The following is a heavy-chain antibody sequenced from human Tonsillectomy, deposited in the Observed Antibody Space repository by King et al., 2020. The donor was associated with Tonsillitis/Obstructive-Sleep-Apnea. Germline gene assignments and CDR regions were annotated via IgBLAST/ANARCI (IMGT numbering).Heavy chain of an antibody. CDR2: INHSGST. CDR1: GGSFSGYY. V-gene: IGHV4-34*01. J-gene: IGHJ5*02. Sequence: QVQLQQWGAGLLKPSETLSLTCAVYGGSFSGYYWSWIRQPPGKGLEWIGEINHSGSTNYNPSLKSRVTISVDTSKKQFSLKLSSVTAADTAVYYCARGRVVRQQTANWFDPWGQGTLVTVSS. CDR3: ARGRVVRQQTANWFDP. D-gene: IGHD6-13*01.